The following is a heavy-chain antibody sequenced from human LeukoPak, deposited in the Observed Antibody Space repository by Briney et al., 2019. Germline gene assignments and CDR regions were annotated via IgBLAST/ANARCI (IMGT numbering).Heavy chain of an antibody. J-gene: IGHJ6*02. D-gene: IGHD2-2*01. V-gene: IGHV4-31*03. CDR3: ARGSLGVRMGYDARYYYGMDV. Sequence: PSQTLSLTCTVSGGSISSGGYYWSWIRQHPGKGLEWIGYIYYSGSTYYNPSLKSRVTISVDTSKNQFSLKLNSVTAADTAVYYCARGSLGVRMGYDARYYYGMDVWGQGTTVTVFS. CDR1: GGSISSGGYY. CDR2: IYYSGST.